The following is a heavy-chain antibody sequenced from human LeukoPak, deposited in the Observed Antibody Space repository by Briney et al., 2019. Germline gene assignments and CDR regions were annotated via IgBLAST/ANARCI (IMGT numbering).Heavy chain of an antibody. Sequence: GGSLRLSCAGSGFIFNNYAMHWVRQPPGKGLEWVSGISWNSGSIDYADSVKGRFTISRDNAKNSLCLQMNSLRVEDTAFYYCAKDNRRHYTSGPNPDSLHWGQGALVTVSS. D-gene: IGHD6-19*01. CDR3: AKDNRRHYTSGPNPDSLH. V-gene: IGHV3-9*01. CDR1: GFIFNNYA. J-gene: IGHJ4*02. CDR2: ISWNSGSI.